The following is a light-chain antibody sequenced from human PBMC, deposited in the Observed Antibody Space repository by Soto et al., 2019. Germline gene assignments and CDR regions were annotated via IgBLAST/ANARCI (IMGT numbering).Light chain of an antibody. CDR2: KAS. Sequence: DIQMTQSPSTLSASVGDRVTITCRASQSISSWLAWYQQKPGKAPKLLIYKASSLESGVPSRFSGSGSGTACTLTISSLQPDDFATYYCQQYNSYPSFGGGTKVEIK. CDR3: QQYNSYPS. CDR1: QSISSW. J-gene: IGKJ4*01. V-gene: IGKV1-5*03.